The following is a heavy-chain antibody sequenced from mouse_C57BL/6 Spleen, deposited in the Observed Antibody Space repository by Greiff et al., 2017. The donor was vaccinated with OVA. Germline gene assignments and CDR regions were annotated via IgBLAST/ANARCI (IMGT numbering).Heavy chain of an antibody. CDR2: IWSGGST. V-gene: IGHV2-2*01. CDR3: ARNGGYGSFPWFAY. Sequence: VQLQQSGPGLVQPSQSLSITCTVSGFSLTSYGVHWVRQSPGQGLEWLGVIWSGGSTDYNAAFISRLSISKDNSKSQVFFKMNSLQADDTAIYDCARNGGYGSFPWFAYWGQGTLVTVSA. J-gene: IGHJ3*01. D-gene: IGHD1-1*01. CDR1: GFSLTSYG.